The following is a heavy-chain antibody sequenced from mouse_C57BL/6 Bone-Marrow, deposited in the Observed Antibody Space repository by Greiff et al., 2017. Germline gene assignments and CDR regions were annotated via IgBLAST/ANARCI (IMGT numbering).Heavy chain of an antibody. CDR3: ASRLRQYYFDY. CDR2: IHPNSGST. D-gene: IGHD3-2*02. CDR1: GYTFTSYW. J-gene: IGHJ2*01. Sequence: VQLQQSGAELVKPGASVKLSCKASGYTFTSYWMHWVKQRPGQGLEWIGMIHPNSGSTNYNEKFKSKATLTVDKSSSTAYMQLSSLTSEDSAVYYCASRLRQYYFDYWGQGTTLTVSS. V-gene: IGHV1-64*01.